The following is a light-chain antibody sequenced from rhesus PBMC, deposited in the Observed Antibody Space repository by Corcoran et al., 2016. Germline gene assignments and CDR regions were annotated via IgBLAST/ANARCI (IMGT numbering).Light chain of an antibody. J-gene: IGKJ4*01. CDR3: QHSYGTPLT. CDR1: ENVNNY. CDR2: KAS. V-gene: IGKV1-74*01. Sequence: DIQMTQSPSSLSASVGDRVTITCRASENVNNYLHWYQQKPGKAPKLLIYKASTLQSGVPSRFRGSGSGTDFTLTIRILQPEEFATYYCQHSYGTPLTFGGGTKVELK.